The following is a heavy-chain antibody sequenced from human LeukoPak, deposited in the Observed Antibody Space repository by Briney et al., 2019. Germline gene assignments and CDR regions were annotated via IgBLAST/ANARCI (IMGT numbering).Heavy chain of an antibody. CDR2: ISSSSSYI. V-gene: IGHV3-21*01. J-gene: IGHJ4*02. CDR3: ARDLIEDCSSTSCYLNYFDY. D-gene: IGHD2-2*01. CDR1: GFTFSSYS. Sequence: GGSLRLSCAASGFTFSSYSMNWVRQAPVKGLEWVSSISSSSSYIYYADSVKGRFTISRDNAKNSLYLQMNSLRAEDTAVYYCARDLIEDCSSTSCYLNYFDYWGQGTLVTVSS.